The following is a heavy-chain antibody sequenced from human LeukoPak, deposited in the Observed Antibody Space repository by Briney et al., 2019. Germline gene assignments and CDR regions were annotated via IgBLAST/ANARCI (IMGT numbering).Heavy chain of an antibody. CDR2: IKSKTDGGTT. CDR3: TTDVTIFTGPPDYYYYYMDV. Sequence: TGGSLRLSCAASGFTFSNAWMSWVRQAPGKGLEWVGRIKSKTDGGTTDYAAPVKGRFTISRDDSKNTLYLQMNSLKTEDTAVYYCTTDVTIFTGPPDYYYYYMDVWGKGTTVTVSS. J-gene: IGHJ6*03. V-gene: IGHV3-15*01. D-gene: IGHD3-9*01. CDR1: GFTFSNAW.